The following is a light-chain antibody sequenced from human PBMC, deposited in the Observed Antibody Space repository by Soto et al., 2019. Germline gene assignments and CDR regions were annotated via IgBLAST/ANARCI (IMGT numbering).Light chain of an antibody. Sequence: QAVVTQPPSASGTPGQRVTISCSGSTSNIGTNPVNWYQQLPGTAPKLLIYRTNQRPSGVPDRFSGSQSGTSASLAISGLQSEKEGNFYCVQWNDTLFGPVLAGGPSSPS. CDR1: TSNIGTNP. CDR2: RTN. J-gene: IGLJ3*02. V-gene: IGLV1-44*01. CDR3: VQWNDTLFGPV.